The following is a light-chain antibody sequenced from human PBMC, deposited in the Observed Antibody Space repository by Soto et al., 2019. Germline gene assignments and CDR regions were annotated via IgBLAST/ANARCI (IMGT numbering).Light chain of an antibody. CDR2: EVS. Sequence: QSDLTQHPSTSGPPGQSVTISCTGSSSDVGGYNYVSWYQQHPGKAPKLMIYEVSKRPSGVPDRFSGSKSGNTASLTVSGLQAEDEADYYCSSYAGSNNFVFGSGTKVTVL. CDR3: SSYAGSNNFV. CDR1: SSDVGGYNY. V-gene: IGLV2-8*01. J-gene: IGLJ1*01.